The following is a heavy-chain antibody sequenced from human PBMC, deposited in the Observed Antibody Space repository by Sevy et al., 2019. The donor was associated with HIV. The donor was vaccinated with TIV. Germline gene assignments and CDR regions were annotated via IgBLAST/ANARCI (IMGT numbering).Heavy chain of an antibody. Sequence: GGSLRLSCAASGFTFSNAWMSWVRQAPGKGLEWVGRIKSKTDGGTTDYAAPVKGRFTISRDDSKNTLYLQMNSLKTEDTVVYYCTTEDAYCGGDCYSFAFDIWGQGTMVTVSS. CDR3: TTEDAYCGGDCYSFAFDI. CDR2: IKSKTDGGTT. D-gene: IGHD2-21*02. V-gene: IGHV3-15*01. CDR1: GFTFSNAW. J-gene: IGHJ3*02.